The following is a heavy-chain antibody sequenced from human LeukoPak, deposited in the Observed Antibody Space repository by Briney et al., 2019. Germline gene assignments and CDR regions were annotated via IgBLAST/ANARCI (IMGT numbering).Heavy chain of an antibody. J-gene: IGHJ5*02. CDR1: GFTFSTYW. CDR2: INGDGSTT. V-gene: IGHV3-74*01. CDR3: TRRVDATRWYDP. D-gene: IGHD2-15*01. Sequence: SGGSLRLSCAASGFTFSTYWMHWVRQAPGEGLVWVSRINGDGSTTNYADSVKGRFTISRDNAKNTPYLQMSSLRAEDTAVYYCTRRVDATRWYDPWGQGTLVTVSS.